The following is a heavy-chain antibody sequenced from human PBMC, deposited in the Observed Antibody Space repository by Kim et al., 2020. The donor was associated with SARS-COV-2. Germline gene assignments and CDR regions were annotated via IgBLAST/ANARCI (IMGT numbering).Heavy chain of an antibody. Sequence: GASLQISCKTSGYSFTNYWIGWVRQMPGKVLEWIGIIYPGDSDTRYSPSFQGQVTISADKSTSTAYLQWSSLKDSDTAIYFCARQQQYVSGPGIDYWGQGSLVTVSS. CDR3: ARQQQYVSGPGIDY. CDR1: GYSFTNYW. CDR2: IYPGDSDT. V-gene: IGHV5-51*01. J-gene: IGHJ4*02. D-gene: IGHD6-13*01.